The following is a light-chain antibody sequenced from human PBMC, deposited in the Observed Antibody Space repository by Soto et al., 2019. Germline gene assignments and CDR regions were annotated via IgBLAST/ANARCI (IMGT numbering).Light chain of an antibody. V-gene: IGKV1-5*03. J-gene: IGKJ5*01. CDR2: KAS. CDR1: QSISSW. CDR3: QQYNRYSVT. Sequence: DIQMTQSPSTLSASVGDRVTITCRASQSISSWLAWYQQKPGKAPKLLIYKASSLETGVPSRFSGSGAGTEVTLTISSLQPDDFATYYCQQYNRYSVTFGQGTRLEIK.